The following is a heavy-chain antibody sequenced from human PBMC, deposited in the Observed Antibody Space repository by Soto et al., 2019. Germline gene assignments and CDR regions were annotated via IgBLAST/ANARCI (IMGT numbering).Heavy chain of an antibody. CDR1: GFTISECS. CDR3: ARGRKSAITGTTGFDY. J-gene: IGHJ4*02. Sequence: GGSLRLSCEASGFTISECSMNWVRQTPGKGLEWLAYITIRTGNVHYADSVRGRFTISRDNSKNTLYLQMNSLRAEDTAVYYSARGRKSAITGTTGFDYWGQGALVTVSS. D-gene: IGHD1-20*01. V-gene: IGHV3-48*01. CDR2: ITIRTGNV.